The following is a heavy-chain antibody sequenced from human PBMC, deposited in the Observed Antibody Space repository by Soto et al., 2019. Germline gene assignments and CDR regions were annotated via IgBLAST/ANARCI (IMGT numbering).Heavy chain of an antibody. D-gene: IGHD3-9*01. V-gene: IGHV3-15*01. CDR3: TTDRQRPEMYYDILTGYYTAEPFDRLVH. J-gene: IGHJ5*02. CDR1: GFTFSNAW. Sequence: EVQLVESGGGLVQPGGSLRLSCAASGFTFSNAWMSWVRQAPGKGLEWVGRIKSKTDGGTTDYAAPVKGRFTISRDDSKNTLYLQRHSLKTEDTAVYYCTTDRQRPEMYYDILTGYYTAEPFDRLVHWGQGTLVTVSS. CDR2: IKSKTDGGTT.